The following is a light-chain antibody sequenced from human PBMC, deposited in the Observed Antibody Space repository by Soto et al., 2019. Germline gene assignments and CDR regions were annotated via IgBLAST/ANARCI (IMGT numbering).Light chain of an antibody. CDR2: EAT. CDR3: CSYIGAGSNMGAGPYYL. J-gene: IGLJ1*01. CDR1: VGSSYL. Sequence: QSALPQPASMSGSPGQSITVSCIVGSSYLVSWYQLHPGEAPKLIIYEATKRPSGVSDRFSGSRSGSAASLTISGLQADDEADYYCCSYIGAGSNMGAGPYYLFGSGTKVTVL. V-gene: IGLV2-23*01.